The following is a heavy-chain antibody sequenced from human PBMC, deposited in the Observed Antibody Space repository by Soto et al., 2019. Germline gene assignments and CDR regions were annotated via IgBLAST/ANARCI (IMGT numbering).Heavy chain of an antibody. D-gene: IGHD1-26*01. CDR3: AGPYSGTSYFSNGMDV. CDR1: GGTFSTYA. CDR2: IIPMFGPA. Sequence: QVQLVQSGAEVQKPGSSVNVSCKASGGTFSTYAISWVRQAPGQGLEWMGGIIPMFGPARYAQKFQGRVTITADESTSTAFMELNTLRSEDTAIYYCAGPYSGTSYFSNGMDVWGQGTAVTVSS. V-gene: IGHV1-69*01. J-gene: IGHJ6*02.